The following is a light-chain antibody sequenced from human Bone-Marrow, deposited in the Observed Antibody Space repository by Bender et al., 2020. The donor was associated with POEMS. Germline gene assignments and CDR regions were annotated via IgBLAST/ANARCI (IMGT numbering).Light chain of an antibody. CDR3: SPYTSSSRTV. CDR2: GYN. J-gene: IGLJ3*02. V-gene: IGLV1-40*01. Sequence: QSVLTQPPSVSGAPGQRVTISCTGSSSNTGSGYDINWYQHLPGTAPKLLIYGYNNRPSGVPDRFSGSKSGNTASLTISGLQAEDEADYYCSPYTSSSRTVFGGGTKLTVL. CDR1: SSNTGSGYD.